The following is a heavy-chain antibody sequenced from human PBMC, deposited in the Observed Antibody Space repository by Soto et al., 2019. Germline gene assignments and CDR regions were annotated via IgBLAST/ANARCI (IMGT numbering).Heavy chain of an antibody. CDR2: IIPVLGRA. CDR3: ARGPWTQEGPRYYCDF. V-gene: IGHV1-69*01. D-gene: IGHD5-18*01. CDR1: GGTFDTFA. Sequence: QVQLVQSGAEVKKPGSSVKVSCKASGGTFDTFAFSWVRQAPGQGLEWLGGIIPVLGRANYAQRFQDRVSASADGSTITAFMELSSLNSDDTAVYYCARGPWTQEGPRYYCDFGGQGTLVTVSS. J-gene: IGHJ4*02.